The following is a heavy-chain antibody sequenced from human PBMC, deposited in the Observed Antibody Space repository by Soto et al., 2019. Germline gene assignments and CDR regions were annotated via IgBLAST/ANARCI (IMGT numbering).Heavy chain of an antibody. CDR3: ARGGVSTRTFHY. Sequence: GESLKISCKGSGYNFAGYWIAWVRQMPGKGLELMGIIYPSDSDTRYRPSFQGQVTISADKSISSAYLQWSSLRASDTAMYYCARGGVSTRTFHYWGQGTPVTVYS. CDR2: IYPSDSDT. D-gene: IGHD3-3*01. V-gene: IGHV5-51*01. J-gene: IGHJ4*02. CDR1: GYNFAGYW.